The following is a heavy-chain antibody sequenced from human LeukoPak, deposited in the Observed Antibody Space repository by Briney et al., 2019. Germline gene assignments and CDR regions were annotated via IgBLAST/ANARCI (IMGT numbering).Heavy chain of an antibody. Sequence: ASVKVSCKTSGYTFTGYYIHWVRQAPGQGLEWMGWIDPHSGGTNYAQKFQGRVTMTRDTSITTAYMELSRLRSDDTAVYYCARDKKAAVAGIKVRYFDYWGQGTLVTVSS. V-gene: IGHV1-2*02. D-gene: IGHD6-19*01. CDR2: IDPHSGGT. CDR3: ARDKKAAVAGIKVRYFDY. CDR1: GYTFTGYY. J-gene: IGHJ4*02.